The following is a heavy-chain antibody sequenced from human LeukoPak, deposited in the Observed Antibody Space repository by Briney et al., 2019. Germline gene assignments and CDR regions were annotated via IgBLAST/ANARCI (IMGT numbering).Heavy chain of an antibody. CDR2: INPSDGAT. CDR1: GYTFTMYY. Sequence: ASVKVSCKASGYTFTMYYIHWVRQAPGQGLEWMGMINPSDGATTYAQRFQGRVTMTRDMSTTTVYVDLRSLRSEDTAVYFCAREQGGGLSGSLGGLFASYYTYYYMDVWGRGTTVTVSS. CDR3: AREQGGGLSGSLGGLFASYYTYYYMDV. V-gene: IGHV1-46*01. J-gene: IGHJ6*03. D-gene: IGHD3-16*01.